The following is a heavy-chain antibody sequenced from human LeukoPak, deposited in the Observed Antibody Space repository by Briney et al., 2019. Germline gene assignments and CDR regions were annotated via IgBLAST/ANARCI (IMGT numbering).Heavy chain of an antibody. CDR3: ARDRWFGESRYMDV. V-gene: IGHV4-39*07. CDR2: IYYTGNT. D-gene: IGHD3-10*01. CDR1: GVSISSSNSY. J-gene: IGHJ6*04. Sequence: PSETLSLTCSVSGVSISSSNSYWGWIRQPPGKGLEWIGSIYYTGNTYYNASLKSRVTISIDTSKNQFSLKLSSVTAADTAVYYCARDRWFGESRYMDVWGKGTTVTISS.